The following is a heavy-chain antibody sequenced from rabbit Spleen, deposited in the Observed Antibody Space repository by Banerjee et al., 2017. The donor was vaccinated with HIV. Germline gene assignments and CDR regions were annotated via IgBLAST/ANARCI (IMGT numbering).Heavy chain of an antibody. CDR2: IYTYSGST. CDR1: GFSFSDRDV. Sequence: QEQLEESGGDLVKPEGSLTLTCKASGFSFSDRDVMCWVRQAPGKGLEWIACIYTYSGSTWYASWAKGRFSISKTSSTTVTLQMTSLTAADMATYFCARDASSSGYYRDTRLDLWGPGPWSPS. V-gene: IGHV1S45*01. D-gene: IGHD1-1*01. CDR3: ARDASSSGYYRDTRLDL. J-gene: IGHJ3*01.